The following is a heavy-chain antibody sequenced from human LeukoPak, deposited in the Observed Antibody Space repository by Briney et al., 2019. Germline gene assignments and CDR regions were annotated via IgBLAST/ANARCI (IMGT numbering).Heavy chain of an antibody. D-gene: IGHD6-19*01. J-gene: IGHJ4*02. Sequence: GGSLRLSCAASGFTFDDYTMHWVRQAPGKGLEWVSLISWDGGSTYYADSVKGRFTISRDNSKNTLYLQMNSLRAEDTAVYYCAKDLSSMEGWWPVHFDYWGQGTLVTVSS. CDR2: ISWDGGST. V-gene: IGHV3-43*01. CDR1: GFTFDDYT. CDR3: AKDLSSMEGWWPVHFDY.